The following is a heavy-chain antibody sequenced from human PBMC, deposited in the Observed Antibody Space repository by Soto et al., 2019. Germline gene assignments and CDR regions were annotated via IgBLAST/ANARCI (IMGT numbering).Heavy chain of an antibody. V-gene: IGHV1-8*02. D-gene: IGHD6-13*01. CDR2: MNPGSGKT. CDR1: GYTFINFD. Sequence: ASVKVSCKASGYTFINFDISWVRQAAGQGLEWLGWMNPGSGKTGYASKFQGRVAMTRDASTGTSHLELSSLTSDDTAVYYCARMASAGTLNWFDPWGQGTLVTV. J-gene: IGHJ5*02. CDR3: ARMASAGTLNWFDP.